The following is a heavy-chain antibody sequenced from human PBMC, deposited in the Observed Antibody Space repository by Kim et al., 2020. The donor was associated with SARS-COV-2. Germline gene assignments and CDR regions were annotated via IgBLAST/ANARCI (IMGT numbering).Heavy chain of an antibody. V-gene: IGHV4-34*01. J-gene: IGHJ4*02. CDR1: GGSFSGYY. Sequence: SETLSLTCAVYGGSFSGYYWSWIRQPPGKGLEWIGEINHSGSTNYNPSLKSRVTISVDTSKNQFSLKLSSVTAADTAVYYCARGRVRGGRDRKGDYWGQGTLVTVSS. CDR2: INHSGST. CDR3: ARGRVRGGRDRKGDY. D-gene: IGHD3-10*01.